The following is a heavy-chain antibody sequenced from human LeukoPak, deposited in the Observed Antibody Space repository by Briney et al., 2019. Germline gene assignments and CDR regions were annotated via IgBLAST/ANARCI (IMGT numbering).Heavy chain of an antibody. Sequence: PGGSLRLSCAASGFTFSSYAMSWIRQPPGKGLEWIGEINHSGSTNYNPSLKSRVTISVDTSKNQFSLKLSSVTAADTAVYYCARGARYCTNGVCYHYYYYYGMDVWGQGTTVTVSS. D-gene: IGHD2-8*01. V-gene: IGHV4-34*01. CDR3: ARGARYCTNGVCYHYYYYYGMDV. J-gene: IGHJ6*02. CDR2: INHSGST. CDR1: GFTFSSYA.